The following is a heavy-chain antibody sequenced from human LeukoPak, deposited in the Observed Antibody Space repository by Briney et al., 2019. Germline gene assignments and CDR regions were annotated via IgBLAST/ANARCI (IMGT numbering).Heavy chain of an antibody. CDR2: INQDRSEK. CDR3: ARDGGVSGYDLLDY. V-gene: IGHV3-7*01. J-gene: IGHJ4*02. CDR1: GFTFSSFW. Sequence: GGSLRLSCAASGFTFSSFWMTWVRPARGKGLGWVANINQDRSEKYYVDSVKGRLTISRDNAKSSVYLQMNSLRADDTAVYYCARDGGVSGYDLLDYWGQGTLVTVSS. D-gene: IGHD5-12*01.